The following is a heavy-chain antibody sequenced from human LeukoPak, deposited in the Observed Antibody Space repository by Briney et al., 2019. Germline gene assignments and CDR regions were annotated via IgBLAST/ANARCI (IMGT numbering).Heavy chain of an antibody. CDR2: LSGSGSYT. Sequence: GGSLRLSCAASGFTVSDYSMSWVRQAPGKGLEWVSALSGSGSYTDYADSVKGRFTISKDNSKNTLYMRMSSLRAEDTAVYYCAERRYDSSGHFDSWGQGTLVTVSS. CDR3: AERRYDSSGHFDS. CDR1: GFTVSDYS. V-gene: IGHV3-23*01. D-gene: IGHD3-22*01. J-gene: IGHJ4*02.